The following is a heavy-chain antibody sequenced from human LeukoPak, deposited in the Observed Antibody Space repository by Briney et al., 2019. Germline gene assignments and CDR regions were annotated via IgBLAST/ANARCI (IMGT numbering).Heavy chain of an antibody. CDR2: ISFNSGAT. D-gene: IGHD6-19*01. Sequence: GRSLRLSCAASGFTFSSYAMSWVRQAPGKGLEWVSVISFNSGATYYADSVKGRFTISRDNSKNTLYLQMNSLRAEDTAVYYCTRRPVAANPNWFDPWGQGTLVSVSS. CDR3: TRRPVAANPNWFDP. V-gene: IGHV3-23*01. CDR1: GFTFSSYA. J-gene: IGHJ5*02.